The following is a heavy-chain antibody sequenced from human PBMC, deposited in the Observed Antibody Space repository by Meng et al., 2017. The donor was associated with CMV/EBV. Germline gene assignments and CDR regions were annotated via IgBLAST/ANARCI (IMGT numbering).Heavy chain of an antibody. CDR1: GFTFDDYA. V-gene: IGHV3-9*03. Sequence: GGSLRLSCAASGFTFDDYAMHWVRQAPGKGLEWVSGISWNSGSIGYADSVKGRFTISRDNAKNSLYLQMNSLRAEDMALYYCARGGSLNHYDSSGSDAFDIWGQGTMVTVSS. D-gene: IGHD3-22*01. CDR3: ARGGSLNHYDSSGSDAFDI. J-gene: IGHJ3*02. CDR2: ISWNSGSI.